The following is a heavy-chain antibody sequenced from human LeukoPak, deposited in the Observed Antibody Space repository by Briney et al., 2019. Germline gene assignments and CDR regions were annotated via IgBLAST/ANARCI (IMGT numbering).Heavy chain of an antibody. D-gene: IGHD1-26*01. CDR3: ARAKRDSGSYYRYYFDY. CDR1: GGTFSSYA. Sequence: GASVKVSCKASGGTFSSYAISWVRQAPGQGLEWMGGIIPIFGTANYAQKFRGRVTITTDESTSTAYMELSSLRSEDTAVYYCARAKRDSGSYYRYYFDYWGQGTLVTVSS. CDR2: IIPIFGTA. J-gene: IGHJ4*02. V-gene: IGHV1-69*05.